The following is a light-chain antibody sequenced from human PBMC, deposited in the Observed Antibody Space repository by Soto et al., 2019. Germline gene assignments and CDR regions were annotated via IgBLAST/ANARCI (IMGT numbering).Light chain of an antibody. CDR3: SSYTSDNTGV. CDR1: SSDVGGYSY. Sequence: QSALTQPASVSGSPGQSITISCTGTSSDVGGYSYVSWYQQHPGKAPKLMIYEATNRPSGVSTRFSGSKSGNTASLTISGLQAEDEADYYCSSYTSDNTGVFGTGTKLTVL. CDR2: EAT. J-gene: IGLJ1*01. V-gene: IGLV2-14*01.